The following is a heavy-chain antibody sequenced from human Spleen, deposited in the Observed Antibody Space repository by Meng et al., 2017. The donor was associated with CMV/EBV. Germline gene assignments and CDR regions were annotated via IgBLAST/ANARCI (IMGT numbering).Heavy chain of an antibody. J-gene: IGHJ6*02. CDR3: ARGVTSGYGMDV. V-gene: IGHV1-2*06. D-gene: IGHD4-17*01. Sequence: ASVKVSCKASGYTFTGYKIHWVRQAPGQGPEWLGRINCNSGDTNYAQKFQGRVTMTRDTSLSTAYMDLSSLRSEDTAVYYCARGVTSGYGMDVWGQGTTVTVSS. CDR1: GYTFTGYK. CDR2: INCNSGDT.